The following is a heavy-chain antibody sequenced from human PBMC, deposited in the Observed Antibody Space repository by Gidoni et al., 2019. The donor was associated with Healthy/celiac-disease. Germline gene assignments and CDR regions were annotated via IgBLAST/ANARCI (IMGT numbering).Heavy chain of an antibody. J-gene: IGHJ6*02. Sequence: QVQLVEYGGGVVQPGRSLRLSCAASGFTLSSYAMHWVRQAPGKGLEWVAVISYDGSNKYYADSVKGRFTISRDNSKNTLYLQMNSLRAEDTAVYYCASRAYLPWYYYYGMDVWGQGTTVTVSS. CDR3: ASRAYLPWYYYYGMDV. V-gene: IGHV3-30-3*01. CDR1: GFTLSSYA. CDR2: ISYDGSNK.